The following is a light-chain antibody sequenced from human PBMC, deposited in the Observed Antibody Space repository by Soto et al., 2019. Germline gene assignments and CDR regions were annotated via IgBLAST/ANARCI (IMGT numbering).Light chain of an antibody. CDR2: AAS. CDR3: LQHNSYPLT. Sequence: DIQMTQSPSSLSASVGDTVTITCRASQGIRNGLGWYQQKPGKAPMRLIYAASTLQSGVSSRFSGSGSGTEFTLTISSLQPEDFATYYCLQHNSYPLTFGGGTKVEI. CDR1: QGIRNG. J-gene: IGKJ4*01. V-gene: IGKV1-17*01.